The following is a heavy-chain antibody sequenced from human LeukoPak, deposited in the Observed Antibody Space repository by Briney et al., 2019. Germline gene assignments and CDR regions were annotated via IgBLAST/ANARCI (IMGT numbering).Heavy chain of an antibody. Sequence: GGSLILSCAASGFTFSSYSMNWVRQAPGKGLEWVSSISSSRSYIYYADSVKGRFTISRDNAKNSLYLQMNSLRAEDTAVYYCARDSSLSGRIAFDIWGQGTMVTIFS. D-gene: IGHD1-26*01. CDR3: ARDSSLSGRIAFDI. J-gene: IGHJ3*02. CDR1: GFTFSSYS. CDR2: ISSSRSYI. V-gene: IGHV3-21*01.